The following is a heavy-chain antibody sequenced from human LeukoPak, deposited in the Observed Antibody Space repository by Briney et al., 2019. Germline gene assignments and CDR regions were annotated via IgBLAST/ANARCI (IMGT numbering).Heavy chain of an antibody. V-gene: IGHV3-23*01. J-gene: IGHJ4*02. CDR3: AKDARRYSGWYFFDH. CDR2: ISDSGDIT. Sequence: PGGSLSLSCAASGLTFSIYAMSWVRQAPLKGLEWVSTISDSGDITYYADSVKGRFTISRDNSRNTLYLQMNSLRVDDTAVYYCAKDARRYSGWYFFDHWGQGALVTVSS. D-gene: IGHD6-19*01. CDR1: GLTFSIYA.